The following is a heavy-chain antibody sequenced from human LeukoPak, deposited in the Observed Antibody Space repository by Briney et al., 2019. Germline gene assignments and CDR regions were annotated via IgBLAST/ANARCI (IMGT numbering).Heavy chain of an antibody. D-gene: IGHD2-15*01. CDR1: GGTFSSYA. CDR2: IIPIFGTA. J-gene: IGHJ5*02. V-gene: IGHV1-69*13. Sequence: SVKVSCKASGGTFSSYAISWVRQAPGQGLEWMGGIIPIFGTANYAQKFQGRVTITADESTSTAYMELSSLRPEDTAVYYCARELHGWFDPWGQGTLVTVSS. CDR3: ARELHGWFDP.